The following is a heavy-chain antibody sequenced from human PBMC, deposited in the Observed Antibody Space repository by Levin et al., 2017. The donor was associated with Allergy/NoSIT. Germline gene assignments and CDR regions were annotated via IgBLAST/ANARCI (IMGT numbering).Heavy chain of an antibody. CDR1: GFTVSSKY. CDR2: IYTGGST. CDR3: ARAPFITVADYYFDY. Sequence: PGGSLRLSCAASGFTVSSKYMSWVRQAPGRGLEWVSVIYTGGSTYYADSVKGRFTISRDNSKNTMYLQMNSLRAEDTAVYYCARAPFITVADYYFDYWGQGTLVTVSS. J-gene: IGHJ4*02. V-gene: IGHV3-66*01. D-gene: IGHD6-19*01.